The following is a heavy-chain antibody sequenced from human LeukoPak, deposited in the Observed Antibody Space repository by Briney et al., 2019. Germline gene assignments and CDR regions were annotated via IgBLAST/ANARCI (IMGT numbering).Heavy chain of an antibody. J-gene: IGHJ6*04. CDR1: GFTFSSYW. D-gene: IGHD6-6*01. Sequence: GGSLRLSCAASGFTFSSYWMHWVRQAPGEGLVWVSRINCDGSSTSYADSVKGRFTISRDNAKNTLYLQMNSLRAEDTAVYYCARDRPLTDYYYYGMDVWGKGTTVTVSS. CDR3: ARDRPLTDYYYYGMDV. V-gene: IGHV3-74*01. CDR2: INCDGSST.